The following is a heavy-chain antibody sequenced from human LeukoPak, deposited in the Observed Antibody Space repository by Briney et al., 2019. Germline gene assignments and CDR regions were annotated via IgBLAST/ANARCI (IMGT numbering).Heavy chain of an antibody. D-gene: IGHD1-26*01. CDR1: AGSISSSNW. CDR2: IYHNGST. Sequence: SGTLSLTCAVSAGSISSSNWWTWVRQPPGKGLEWIGEIYHNGSTNYNPSLKSRVTVSVDKSKNQFSLNLSSVTAADTAVYYCSRSPAYSGSCLKGYYYYYMDVWGKGTTVTVSS. V-gene: IGHV4-4*02. J-gene: IGHJ6*03. CDR3: SRSPAYSGSCLKGYYYYYMDV.